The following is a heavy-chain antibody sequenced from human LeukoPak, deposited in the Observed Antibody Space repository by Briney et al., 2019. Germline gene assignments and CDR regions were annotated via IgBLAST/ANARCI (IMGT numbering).Heavy chain of an antibody. V-gene: IGHV3-21*01. CDR1: GFTFSNYW. CDR3: AKDESRVRGVIRDAFDF. D-gene: IGHD3-10*01. J-gene: IGHJ3*01. CDR2: IDFTSTYI. Sequence: GGSLRLSCAASGFTFSNYWMHWVRQAPGKGLEWVSSIDFTSTYIDYADSVKGRFAISRDNAKKSLYLQMNSLRVDDTAVYYCAKDESRVRGVIRDAFDFWGQGTLVTVSS.